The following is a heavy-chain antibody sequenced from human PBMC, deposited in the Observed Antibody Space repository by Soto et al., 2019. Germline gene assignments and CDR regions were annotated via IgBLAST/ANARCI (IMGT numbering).Heavy chain of an antibody. V-gene: IGHV6-1*01. J-gene: IGHJ6*02. CDR2: TYYRSKWYT. CDR3: TTAATSARYVTYYYGIDV. D-gene: IGHD5-12*01. Sequence: SQTLSLTCAISGDSVASNSAAWNWIRQAPSRGLECLGRTYYRSKWYTDYAESVKSRITINPDTSKNQVSLQLKSVTPEDTAVYYCTTAATSARYVTYYYGIDVWGQGTTVTVSS. CDR1: GDSVASNSAA.